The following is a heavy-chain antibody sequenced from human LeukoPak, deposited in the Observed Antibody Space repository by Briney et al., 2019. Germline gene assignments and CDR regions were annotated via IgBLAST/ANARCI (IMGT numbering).Heavy chain of an antibody. CDR2: MNPNSGNT. D-gene: IGHD3-10*01. CDR3: ARGLWFGELSPFCD. J-gene: IGHJ4*02. CDR1: GYTFTSYG. Sequence: GASVKVSCKASGYTFTSYGISWVRQAPGQGLEWMGWMNPNSGNTGYAQKFQGRVTMTRNTSISTAYMELSSLRSEDTAVYYCARGLWFGELSPFCDWGQGTLVTVSS. V-gene: IGHV1-8*02.